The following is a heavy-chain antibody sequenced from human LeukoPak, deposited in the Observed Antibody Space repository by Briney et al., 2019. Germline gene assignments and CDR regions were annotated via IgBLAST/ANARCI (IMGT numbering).Heavy chain of an antibody. J-gene: IGHJ4*02. D-gene: IGHD6-19*01. CDR3: AREGSSGWRALYYFDY. CDR1: GYTFTSYY. V-gene: IGHV1-46*01. Sequence: GASVKVSCKASGYTFTSYYMHWVRQAPGQGLEWMGIINPSGGSTSYAQKLQGRVTMTTDTSTSTAYMELRSLRSDDTAVYYCAREGSSGWRALYYFDYWGQGTLVTVSS. CDR2: INPSGGST.